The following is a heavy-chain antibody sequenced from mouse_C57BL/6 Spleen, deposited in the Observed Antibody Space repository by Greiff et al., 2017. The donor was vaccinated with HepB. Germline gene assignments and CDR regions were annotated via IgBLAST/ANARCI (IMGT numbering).Heavy chain of an antibody. Sequence: VQLQQSGAELVRPGASVKLSCKASGYTFTDYYINWVKQRPGQGLEWIARIYPGSGNTYYNEKFKGKATLTAEKSSSTAYMQLSSLTSEDSAVYFCARDGSFYAMDYWGQGTSVTVSS. CDR1: GYTFTDYY. CDR2: IYPGSGNT. D-gene: IGHD1-1*01. CDR3: ARDGSFYAMDY. V-gene: IGHV1-76*01. J-gene: IGHJ4*01.